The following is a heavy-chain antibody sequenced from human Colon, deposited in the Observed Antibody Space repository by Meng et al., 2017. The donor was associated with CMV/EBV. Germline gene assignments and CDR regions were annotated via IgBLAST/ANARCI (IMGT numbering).Heavy chain of an antibody. CDR1: GYTFTSYD. Sequence: QVQLVQSGAEAKSHGASVKVSCQASGYTFTSYDINWVRQTPGQGLEWVGWMNPRSGDTDYARKFQGRVTMTRDTSLGTAYLELSSLRSEDTAMYYCTRDIVLWGQGTLVTVSS. CDR3: TRDIVL. D-gene: IGHD2-15*01. V-gene: IGHV1-8*01. CDR2: MNPRSGDT. J-gene: IGHJ4*02.